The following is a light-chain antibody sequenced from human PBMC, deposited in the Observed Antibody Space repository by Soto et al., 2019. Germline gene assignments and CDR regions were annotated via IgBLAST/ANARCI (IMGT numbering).Light chain of an antibody. Sequence: QSALTQPASVSGSPGQSITMSCTGASSDIGGYNYVSWYRQHPGEAPKLMIYEVTNRPSGVSNRFSGSKSGNTASLTISGLQAEDEADYYCCSYTSSGTPVFGGATQLTVL. J-gene: IGLJ7*01. CDR1: SSDIGGYNY. CDR2: EVT. CDR3: CSYTSSGTPV. V-gene: IGLV2-14*01.